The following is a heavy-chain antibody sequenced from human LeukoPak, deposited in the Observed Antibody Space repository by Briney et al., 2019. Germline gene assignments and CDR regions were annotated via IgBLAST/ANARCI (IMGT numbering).Heavy chain of an antibody. CDR2: INHSGST. Sequence: SETLSLTCAVYGGSFSGYYWSWIRQPPGKGLEWIGEINHSGSTNYNPSLKSRVTISVDTSKNQFSLKLSSVTAADTAVYFCSRRSGTYTWYLDVWGRGTLVTVSS. CDR1: GGSFSGYY. V-gene: IGHV4-34*01. J-gene: IGHJ2*01. D-gene: IGHD3-10*01. CDR3: SRRSGTYTWYLDV.